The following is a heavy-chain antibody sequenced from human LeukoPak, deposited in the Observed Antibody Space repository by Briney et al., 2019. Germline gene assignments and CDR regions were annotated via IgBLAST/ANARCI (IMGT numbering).Heavy chain of an antibody. Sequence: SETLSLTCTVSGGSVSSGSYYWSWIRQPPGKGLEWIGYVYYHGGTNYNPSLKSRVTISVDTSKNQFSLKLTSVTAADTAVYYCARRDDYVWGSYRRTSPLDYWGQGTLVTVSS. CDR2: VYYHGGT. CDR3: ARRDDYVWGSYRRTSPLDY. CDR1: GGSVSSGSYY. J-gene: IGHJ4*02. D-gene: IGHD3-16*02. V-gene: IGHV4-61*01.